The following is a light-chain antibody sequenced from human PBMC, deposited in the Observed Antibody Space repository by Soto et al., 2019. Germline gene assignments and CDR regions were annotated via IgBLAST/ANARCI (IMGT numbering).Light chain of an antibody. CDR1: QSISSY. Sequence: DIQMTQSPSSLSASVGDRVTITCRASQSISSYLNWYKQKPGKAPKLLIYAASSLQSGVPSRFSGSGSGTDFTLTISSLLPEDFVTYYCQQSYSTPITSGQVTRLESK. J-gene: IGKJ5*01. CDR3: QQSYSTPIT. CDR2: AAS. V-gene: IGKV1-39*01.